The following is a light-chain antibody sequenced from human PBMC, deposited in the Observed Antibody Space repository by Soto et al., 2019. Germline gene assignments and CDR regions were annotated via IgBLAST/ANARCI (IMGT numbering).Light chain of an antibody. Sequence: SYELTQPPSVSVAPGQTAMITCGGNNIGNKNVHWYQQRPGQAPVLVVYNDSDRPSGVPDRFSGSKSGTSASLAINGLQAEDEAHYYCQSYDNSLSGSGVFGGGTQLTVL. CDR2: NDS. CDR1: NIGNKN. CDR3: QSYDNSLSGSGV. V-gene: IGLV3-21*02. J-gene: IGLJ3*02.